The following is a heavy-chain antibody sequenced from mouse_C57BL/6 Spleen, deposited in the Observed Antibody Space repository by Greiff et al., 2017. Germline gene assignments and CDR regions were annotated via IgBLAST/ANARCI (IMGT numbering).Heavy chain of an antibody. CDR3: ARDVPEGFAY. Sequence: QVQLQQPGAELVMPGASVKLSCKASGYTFTSYWMHWVKQRPGQGLEWIGEIDPSDSYTNYNQKFKGKSTLTVDKSSSTAYMQLSSLTSEDSAVYYCARDVPEGFAYWGQGTLVTVSA. D-gene: IGHD5-1*01. J-gene: IGHJ3*01. CDR2: IDPSDSYT. CDR1: GYTFTSYW. V-gene: IGHV1-69*01.